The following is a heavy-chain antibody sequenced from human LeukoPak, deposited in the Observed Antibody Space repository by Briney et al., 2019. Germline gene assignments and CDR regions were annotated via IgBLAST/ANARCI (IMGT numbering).Heavy chain of an antibody. Sequence: SETLSLTCAVYGGSFSGYYWSWIRQPPGKGLEWIGEINHSGSTNYNPSLKSRVTISVDTSKNQFSLKLSSVTAADTAVYYCARRRMFDAFDIWGQGTMVTVSS. V-gene: IGHV4-34*01. CDR2: INHSGST. J-gene: IGHJ3*02. CDR1: GGSFSGYY. CDR3: ARRRMFDAFDI. D-gene: IGHD3-10*02.